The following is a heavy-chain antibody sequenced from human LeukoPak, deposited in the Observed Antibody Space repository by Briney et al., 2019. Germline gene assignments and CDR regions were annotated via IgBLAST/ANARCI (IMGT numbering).Heavy chain of an antibody. CDR2: ISAYNGNT. CDR1: GYTFTSYG. Sequence: GASVKVSCKASGYTFTSYGISWVRQAPGQGLEWMGWISAYNGNTNYAQKLQGRVTMTTDTSTSTAYMELRSLRSDDTAVYYCARGPYRRDWGDYYFDYWGQGTLVTVSS. V-gene: IGHV1-18*01. CDR3: ARGPYRRDWGDYYFDY. J-gene: IGHJ4*02. D-gene: IGHD6-19*01.